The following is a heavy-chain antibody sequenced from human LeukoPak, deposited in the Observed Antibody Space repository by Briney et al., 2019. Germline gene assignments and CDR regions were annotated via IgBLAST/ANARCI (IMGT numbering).Heavy chain of an antibody. V-gene: IGHV3-21*04. CDR1: GFTFSSYS. J-gene: IGHJ6*03. CDR3: AKITGTALNYYYYYYMDV. Sequence: GGSLRLSCAASGFTFSSYSMNWVRQAPGKGLEWVSSISSSSSYIYYADSVKGRFTISRGNAKNSLYLQMNSLRAEDTAVYYCAKITGTALNYYYYYYMDVWGKGTTVTIPS. CDR2: ISSSSSYI. D-gene: IGHD1-20*01.